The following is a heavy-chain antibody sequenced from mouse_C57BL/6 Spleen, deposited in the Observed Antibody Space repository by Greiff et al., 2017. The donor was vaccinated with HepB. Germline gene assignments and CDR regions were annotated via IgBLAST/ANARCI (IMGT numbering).Heavy chain of an antibody. Sequence: EVQRVESGGGLVKPGGSLKLSCAASGFTFSSYAMSWVRQTPEKRLEWVATISDGGSYTYYPDNVKGRFTISRDNAKNNLYLQMSHLKSEDTAMYYCARDEDYYCSILYWYFDVWGTGTTVTVSA. CDR2: ISDGGSYT. D-gene: IGHD1-1*01. V-gene: IGHV5-4*01. J-gene: IGHJ1*03. CDR1: GFTFSSYA. CDR3: ARDEDYYCSILYWYFDV.